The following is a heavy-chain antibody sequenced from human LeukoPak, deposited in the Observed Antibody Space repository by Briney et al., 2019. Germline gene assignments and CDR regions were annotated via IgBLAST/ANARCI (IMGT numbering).Heavy chain of an antibody. CDR2: ISHSGST. CDR3: ARETKYYYGSGTAAGTDY. V-gene: IGHV4-34*01. CDR1: GGSFSGYY. D-gene: IGHD3-10*01. Sequence: SETLSLTCAVYGGSFSGYYWSWIRQPPGKGLEWIGEISHSGSTNYNPSLKSRVTISVDTSKNQFSLKLSSVTAADTAVYYCARETKYYYGSGTAAGTDYWGQGTLVTVSS. J-gene: IGHJ4*02.